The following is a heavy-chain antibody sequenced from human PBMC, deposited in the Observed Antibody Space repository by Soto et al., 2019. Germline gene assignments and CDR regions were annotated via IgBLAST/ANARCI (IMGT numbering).Heavy chain of an antibody. CDR2: LYWDDDK. CDR1: GFSLSSRGVA. CDR3: AHQNGVEKHYFEY. J-gene: IGHJ4*02. D-gene: IGHD2-8*01. Sequence: QITLKESGPTLVMPTQTLTLTCTFSGFSLSSRGVAVGWIRQPPGKALEWLAHLYWDDDKTYSPSLQGRLTITKDTSKNQVVLTVTNMDTVDTATYYCAHQNGVEKHYFEYWGQGALVTVSS. V-gene: IGHV2-5*02.